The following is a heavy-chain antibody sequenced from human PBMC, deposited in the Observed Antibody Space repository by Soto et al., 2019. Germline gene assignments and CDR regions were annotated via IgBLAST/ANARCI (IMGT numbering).Heavy chain of an antibody. D-gene: IGHD3-3*01. J-gene: IGHJ6*02. CDR2: IYYSGST. CDR1: GGSISSSSYY. Sequence: PSETLSLTCTVSGGSISSSSYYWGWIRQPPGKGLEWIGSIYYSGSTYYNPSLKSRVTISVDTSKNQFSLKLSSVTAADTAVYYCASETFDRRSRVWCGYYYYYGMDVWGQGTTVTVSS. V-gene: IGHV4-39*01. CDR3: ASETFDRRSRVWCGYYYYYGMDV.